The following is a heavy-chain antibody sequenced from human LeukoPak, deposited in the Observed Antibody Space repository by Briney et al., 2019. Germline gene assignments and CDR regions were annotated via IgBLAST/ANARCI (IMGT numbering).Heavy chain of an antibody. D-gene: IGHD3-22*01. CDR2: ISYDGSNK. Sequence: SGGSLRLSCAASGFTFSSYGMHWVRQAPGKGLEWVAVISYDGSNKYYADSVKGRFTISRDNSKNTLYLQMNSLRAEDTAVYYCAKDRSEDYYDSSGYYGYWGQGTLVTVSS. J-gene: IGHJ4*02. V-gene: IGHV3-30*18. CDR3: AKDRSEDYYDSSGYYGY. CDR1: GFTFSSYG.